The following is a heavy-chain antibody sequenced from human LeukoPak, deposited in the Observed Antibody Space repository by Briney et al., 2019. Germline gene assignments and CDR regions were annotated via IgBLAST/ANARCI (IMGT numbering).Heavy chain of an antibody. Sequence: SETLSLTCTVSGASISSYYWSWIRQPPGKGLEWIGYIYYSGSTNYNPSLKSRVTISVDTSKNQFSLKLSSVTAADTAVYYCARQGRGSGWYRIDYWGQGTLVTVSS. CDR1: GASISSYY. CDR3: ARQGRGSGWYRIDY. D-gene: IGHD6-19*01. J-gene: IGHJ4*02. V-gene: IGHV4-59*08. CDR2: IYYSGST.